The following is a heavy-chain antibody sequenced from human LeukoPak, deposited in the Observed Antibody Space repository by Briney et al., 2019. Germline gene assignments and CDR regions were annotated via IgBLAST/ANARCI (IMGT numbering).Heavy chain of an antibody. CDR3: ARGRYCTSTSCYPSPFDY. CDR1: GGTFSSYA. V-gene: IGHV1-69*05. Sequence: SVKVSCKASGGTFSSYAISWVRQAPGQGLEWMGGIIPIFGTANYAQKFQGRVTMTRDTSTSTIYMELSSLRSEDTAVYYCARGRYCTSTSCYPSPFDYWGQGTLVTVSS. D-gene: IGHD2-2*01. CDR2: IIPIFGTA. J-gene: IGHJ4*02.